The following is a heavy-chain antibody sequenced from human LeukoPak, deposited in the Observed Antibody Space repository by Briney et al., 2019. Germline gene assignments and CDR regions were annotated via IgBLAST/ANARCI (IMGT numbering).Heavy chain of an antibody. V-gene: IGHV3-7*04. CDR1: GFTFSSYW. J-gene: IGHJ4*02. D-gene: IGHD6-19*01. CDR3: ARDYYGSGWYGDY. CDR2: IKQDGSEK. Sequence: GGSLRLSCAASGFTFSSYWMSWVRQAPGKGLEWVANIKQDGSEKFYVDSVKGRFTLSRDNAKNSLFLQMNSLRAEDTAVYYCARDYYGSGWYGDYWGQGTLVTVSS.